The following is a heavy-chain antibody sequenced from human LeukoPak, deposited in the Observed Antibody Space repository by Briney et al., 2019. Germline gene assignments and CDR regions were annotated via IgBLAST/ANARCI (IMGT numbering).Heavy chain of an antibody. D-gene: IGHD6-13*01. Sequence: PGGSLRLSCAASGFTFSSYWMSWVRQAPGKGLEWVANIKQDGSEKYYVDSVKGRFTISRDNAKNSLYLQMNSLRAEDTAVYYCAREGYSSSWSATQPYYYYGMDVWGQGTTVTVSS. CDR1: GFTFSSYW. CDR3: AREGYSSSWSATQPYYYYGMDV. CDR2: IKQDGSEK. J-gene: IGHJ6*02. V-gene: IGHV3-7*01.